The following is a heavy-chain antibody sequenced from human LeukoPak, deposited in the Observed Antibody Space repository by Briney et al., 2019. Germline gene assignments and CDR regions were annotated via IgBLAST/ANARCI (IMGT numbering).Heavy chain of an antibody. CDR1: GFTFSIYS. CDR2: ISSSSSYI. CDR3: ARGLPGDWYFDL. V-gene: IGHV3-21*01. Sequence: GRSLRLSCAAAGFTFSIYSMNWVRQAPGKGLEWVSSISSSSSYIYYADSMKGRFTIARDNAKNSLYLQMNSLRAEDTAVYYCARGLPGDWYFDLWGRGTLVTVSS. J-gene: IGHJ2*01.